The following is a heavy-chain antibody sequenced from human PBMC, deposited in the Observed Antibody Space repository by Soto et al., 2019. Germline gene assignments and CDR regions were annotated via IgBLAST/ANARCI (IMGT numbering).Heavy chain of an antibody. Sequence: PGGSLRLSCAASGFTFSSYAMSWVRQAPGKGLEWVSAISGSGGSTYYADSVKGRFTISRDNSKNTLYLQMNSLRAEDTAVYYCAKDLDIVVVITITFDYWGQGTLVTVSS. CDR3: AKDLDIVVVITITFDY. D-gene: IGHD3-22*01. CDR2: ISGSGGST. CDR1: GFTFSSYA. V-gene: IGHV3-23*01. J-gene: IGHJ4*02.